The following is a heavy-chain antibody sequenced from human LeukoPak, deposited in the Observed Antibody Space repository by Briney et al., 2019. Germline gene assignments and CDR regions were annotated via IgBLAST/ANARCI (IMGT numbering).Heavy chain of an antibody. D-gene: IGHD3-10*01. CDR3: ARDLYYGSGSYDGY. CDR2: ISYDGSNK. CDR1: GFTFSSYG. Sequence: GGSLRLSCAASGFTFSSYGMHWVRQAPGKGLEWVAVISYDGSNKYYADSVKGRFTISRDNSKNTLYLQMNSLRAEDTAVYYCARDLYYGSGSYDGYWGQGTLVTVSS. J-gene: IGHJ4*02. V-gene: IGHV3-30*03.